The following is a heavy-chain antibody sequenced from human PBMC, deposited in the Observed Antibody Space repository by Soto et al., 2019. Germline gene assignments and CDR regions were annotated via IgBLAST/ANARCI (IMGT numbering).Heavy chain of an antibody. Sequence: QVQLVESGGGVVQHGRSLRLSCAASGFTFYKYGMHWVRQAPGKGLEWVALISHDGSNKYYVDSVKGRFTIARDNSKNTVFLQMNSLRPEDTALYFCAKDDSNRWYNYYAMDVWGQGTTVTVSS. J-gene: IGHJ6*02. V-gene: IGHV3-30*18. CDR3: AKDDSNRWYNYYAMDV. CDR1: GFTFYKYG. CDR2: ISHDGSNK. D-gene: IGHD3-22*01.